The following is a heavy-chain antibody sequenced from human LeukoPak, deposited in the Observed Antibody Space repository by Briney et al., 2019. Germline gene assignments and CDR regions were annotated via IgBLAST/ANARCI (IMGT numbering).Heavy chain of an antibody. Sequence: SVKVSCKASGGTFSSYAISWVRQAPGQGLEWMGGIIPIFGTANYAQKFQGRVTITTDESTSTAYMELSSLRSEDTAMYYCARVSRGGGGSSSWYGNYYYMDVWGKGTTVTVSS. D-gene: IGHD6-13*01. CDR1: GGTFSSYA. V-gene: IGHV1-69*05. J-gene: IGHJ6*03. CDR3: ARVSRGGGGSSSWYGNYYYMDV. CDR2: IIPIFGTA.